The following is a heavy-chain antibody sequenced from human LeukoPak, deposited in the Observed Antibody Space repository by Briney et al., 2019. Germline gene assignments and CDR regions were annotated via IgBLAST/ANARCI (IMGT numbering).Heavy chain of an antibody. CDR3: ARQQIVAVPAARNINWFDP. CDR1: GGSISSSNW. Sequence: SETLSLTCAVSGGSISSSNWWSWVRQPPGKGLEWIGEIYHSGSTNYNPSLKSRVTITVDTSKNQISLKLTSVTAADTAVYHCARQQIVAVPAARNINWFDPWGQGTLVTVSS. V-gene: IGHV4-4*02. J-gene: IGHJ5*02. D-gene: IGHD2-2*01. CDR2: IYHSGST.